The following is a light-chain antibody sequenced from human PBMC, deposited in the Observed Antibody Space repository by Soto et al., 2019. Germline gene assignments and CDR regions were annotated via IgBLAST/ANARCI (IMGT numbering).Light chain of an antibody. CDR2: AAS. Sequence: DIQMTQSPSSLSASVGDRVTITCRAIQGISNYFAWYQQNQGKVPKLLIYAASTLQSGVPSRFSGSGSGTDFTLTISSLQPEDVSPSYLQKNNCSPRTFGPGTKVDI. CDR1: QGISNY. V-gene: IGKV1-27*01. J-gene: IGKJ3*01. CDR3: QKNNCSPRT.